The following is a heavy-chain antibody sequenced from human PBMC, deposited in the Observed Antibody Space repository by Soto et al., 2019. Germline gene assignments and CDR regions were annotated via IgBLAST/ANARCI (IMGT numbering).Heavy chain of an antibody. CDR2: IYYSGST. Sequence: SETLSLTCTVSGGSISSGGYYWSWIRQHPGKGLEWIGYIYYSGSTYYNPSLKSRVTISVDTSKNQFSLKLSSVTAADTAVYYCARGPNIVGATIDYWGPGTLVTVSS. D-gene: IGHD1-26*01. V-gene: IGHV4-31*03. J-gene: IGHJ4*02. CDR1: GGSISSGGYY. CDR3: ARGPNIVGATIDY.